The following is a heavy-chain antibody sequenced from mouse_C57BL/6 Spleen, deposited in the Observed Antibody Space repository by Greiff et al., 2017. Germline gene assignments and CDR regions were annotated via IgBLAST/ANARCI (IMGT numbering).Heavy chain of an antibody. V-gene: IGHV14-2*01. D-gene: IGHD2-4*01. CDR3: ARTYDYDSSLDY. Sequence: EVQLQQSGAELVKPGASVKLSCTASGFNINDYHMHWVKQRTEQGLEWIGQFDPEDGDTKYEPKFQGKATITVEKSSNTVYLQLSRLTSEDSAVYYCARTYDYDSSLDYWGQGTTLTVSS. CDR1: GFNINDYH. J-gene: IGHJ2*01. CDR2: FDPEDGDT.